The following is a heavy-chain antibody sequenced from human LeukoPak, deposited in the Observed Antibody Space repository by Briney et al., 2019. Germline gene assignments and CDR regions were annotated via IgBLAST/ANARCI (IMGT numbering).Heavy chain of an antibody. CDR1: GFTFSSYS. CDR2: INRDGGGT. D-gene: IGHD1-26*01. Sequence: GGSLRLSCAASGFTFSSYSMNWVRQAPGKGLEWVSRINRDGGGTTYADSVKGRFTISRDNAKNTLYLQMNSLRAEDTAVYYCARGGSYAAFDIWGQGTMVTVSS. V-gene: IGHV3-74*01. J-gene: IGHJ3*02. CDR3: ARGGSYAAFDI.